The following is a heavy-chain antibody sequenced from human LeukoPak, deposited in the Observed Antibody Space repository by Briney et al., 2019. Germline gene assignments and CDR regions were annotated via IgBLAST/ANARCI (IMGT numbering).Heavy chain of an antibody. J-gene: IGHJ5*02. CDR2: IKEDGGET. CDR3: ARDRRSMVRGQNWFDP. Sequence: GSLRLSCAASGFTFSNYWMSWVRQAPGKGLEWVANIKEDGGETYYVDSLRGRFTISRDNAKKSLYLQLSSLRVEDTAVYYCARDRRSMVRGQNWFDPWGQGTLVTVSS. D-gene: IGHD3-10*01. CDR1: GFTFSNYW. V-gene: IGHV3-7*01.